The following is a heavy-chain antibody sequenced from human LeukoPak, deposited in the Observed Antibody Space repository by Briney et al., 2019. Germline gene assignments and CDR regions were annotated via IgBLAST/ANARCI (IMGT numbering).Heavy chain of an antibody. CDR1: GYTFTSPY. CDR2: INPNSGGT. D-gene: IGHD2-8*01. Sequence: ASVKVSCKASGYTFTSPYIHWMRQAPGQGLEWRGWINPNSGGTKYAQKFQGRVTVTRDTSTGTAYMELSGLRADDTAAYYCARVEYCTKGVCINFDLWGQGTLVTVSS. V-gene: IGHV1-2*02. CDR3: ARVEYCTKGVCINFDL. J-gene: IGHJ4*02.